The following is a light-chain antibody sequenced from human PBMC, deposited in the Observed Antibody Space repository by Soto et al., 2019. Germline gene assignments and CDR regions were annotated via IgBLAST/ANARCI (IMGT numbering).Light chain of an antibody. CDR2: DAS. Sequence: EIVLTQSPATLSLSPGERATVSCRASQSVSIYLACSQQKPGQAPRLLIYDASNRATGIPARFSGSGYGADFTLTISSLDPEDFAVYYCQQRISWPPTFGQGTRLEIK. CDR1: QSVSIY. J-gene: IGKJ5*01. CDR3: QQRISWPPT. V-gene: IGKV3-11*01.